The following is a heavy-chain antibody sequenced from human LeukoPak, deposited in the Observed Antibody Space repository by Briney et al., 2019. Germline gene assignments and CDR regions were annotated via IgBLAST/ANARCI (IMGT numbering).Heavy chain of an antibody. J-gene: IGHJ3*02. V-gene: IGHV1-18*04. CDR1: GYSFTDYQ. Sequence: ASVKVSCKTSGYSFTDYQMHWVRQAPGQGLEWMGWISAYNGNTNYAQKLQGRVTMTTDTSTSTAYMELRSLRSDDTAVYYCARGYYDSSGFREDAFDIWGQGTMVTVSS. CDR2: ISAYNGNT. CDR3: ARGYYDSSGFREDAFDI. D-gene: IGHD3-22*01.